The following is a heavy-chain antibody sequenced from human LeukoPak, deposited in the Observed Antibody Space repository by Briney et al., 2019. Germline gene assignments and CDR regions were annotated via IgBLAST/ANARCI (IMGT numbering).Heavy chain of an antibody. CDR2: INSDGSST. CDR1: GFTFSSYW. D-gene: IGHD1-26*01. CDR3: ARGGGIVGATYYYYYMDV. V-gene: IGHV3-74*01. Sequence: GGSLRLSXAASGFTFSSYWMHWVRQAPGKGLVWVSRINSDGSSTSYADSVKGRFTISRDNAKNTLYLQMNSLRAEDTAVYYCARGGGIVGATYYYYYMDVWGTGTTVTVSS. J-gene: IGHJ6*03.